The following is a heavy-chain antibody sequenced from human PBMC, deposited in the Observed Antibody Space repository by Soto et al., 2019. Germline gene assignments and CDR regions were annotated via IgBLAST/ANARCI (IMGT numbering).Heavy chain of an antibody. J-gene: IGHJ6*02. CDR3: AKDWAEMPASGGMDV. CDR1: GFTFSNYA. CDR2: ISYLGSNK. V-gene: IGHV3-30*18. Sequence: QVQLVESGGGVVQPGSSLRLSCAASGFTFSNYAMHWVRQAPGKGLEWVAVISYLGSNKYYGDSVKGRFTISRDNSKNALYLQMSSLTAEDTAVYFCAKDWAEMPASGGMDVWGQGTTGIVSS. D-gene: IGHD2-2*01.